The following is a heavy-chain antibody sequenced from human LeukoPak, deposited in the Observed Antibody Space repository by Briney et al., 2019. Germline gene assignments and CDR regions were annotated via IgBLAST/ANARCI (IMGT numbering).Heavy chain of an antibody. Sequence: GESLKISCKGSGYSFTTYWIGWVRQMPGKGLEWMGIIYPGDADTRYSPSFQGQVTISADKFITTAYMQWSSLKASDTAMYYCARDHGSGGFDDWGQGTLVTVSS. J-gene: IGHJ4*02. CDR3: ARDHGSGGFDD. D-gene: IGHD3-10*01. V-gene: IGHV5-51*01. CDR1: GYSFTTYW. CDR2: IYPGDADT.